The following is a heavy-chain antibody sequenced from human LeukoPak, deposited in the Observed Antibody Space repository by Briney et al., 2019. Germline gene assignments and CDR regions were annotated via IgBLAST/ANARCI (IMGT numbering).Heavy chain of an antibody. D-gene: IGHD3-22*01. J-gene: IGHJ5*02. CDR3: ARCRRDSSGYRWFDP. Sequence: PSETLSLTCAVYGVSFSGYYWNWIRQPPGKGLEWIGEINHSGSNNNNTSLKSRVTISVDTSKNQFSLKLSSVTAADTAVYYCARCRRDSSGYRWFDPWGQGTLVTVSS. V-gene: IGHV4-34*01. CDR1: GVSFSGYY. CDR2: INHSGSN.